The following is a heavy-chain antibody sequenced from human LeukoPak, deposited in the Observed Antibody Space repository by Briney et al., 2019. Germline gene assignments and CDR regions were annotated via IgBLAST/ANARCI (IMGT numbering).Heavy chain of an antibody. CDR1: GYTFTSYG. Sequence: GASVKVSCKASGYTFTSYGISWVRQAPGQGLEWMGWISTYNGNTNYAQKLQGRVTMTTDTSTSTAYMELRSLRSDDTAVYYCARAERGYDILTGYSKCYFDYWGQGTLVIVSS. V-gene: IGHV1-18*01. CDR3: ARAERGYDILTGYSKCYFDY. J-gene: IGHJ4*02. CDR2: ISTYNGNT. D-gene: IGHD3-9*01.